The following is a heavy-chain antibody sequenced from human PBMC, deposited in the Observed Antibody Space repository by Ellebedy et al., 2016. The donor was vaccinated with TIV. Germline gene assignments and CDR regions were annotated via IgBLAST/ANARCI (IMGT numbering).Heavy chain of an antibody. V-gene: IGHV3-74*01. J-gene: IGHJ4*02. CDR1: GFNFRAYW. Sequence: PGGSLRLSCETSGFNFRAYWMHWVRQAPGKGLVWVARINSAGNSLSYADSVKGRFTISRDNVNNTLYLQMSNLRVEDTGVYYCAREVVLNSWGQGTLVTVSS. CDR2: INSAGNSL. CDR3: AREVVLNS. D-gene: IGHD3-22*01.